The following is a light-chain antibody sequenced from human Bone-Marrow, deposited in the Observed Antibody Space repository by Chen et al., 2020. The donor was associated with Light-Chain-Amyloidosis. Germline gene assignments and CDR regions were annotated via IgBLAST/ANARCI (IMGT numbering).Light chain of an antibody. CDR2: RYT. CDR3: QSADSSGTYEVI. V-gene: IGLV3-25*03. CDR1: DLPTKY. J-gene: IGLJ2*01. Sequence: SYELTQPPSVSVPPGHTARITCSGDDLPTKYAYWYQQKPGQAPVLVIHRYTERPSGISERFSGSSSGTTATLTISGVQAEDEADYHCQSADSSGTYEVIFGGGTKLTVL.